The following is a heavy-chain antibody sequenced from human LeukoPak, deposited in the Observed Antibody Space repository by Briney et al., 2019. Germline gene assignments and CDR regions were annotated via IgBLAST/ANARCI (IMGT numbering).Heavy chain of an antibody. J-gene: IGHJ6*03. D-gene: IGHD3-3*01. V-gene: IGHV4-34*01. CDR1: GGSFSGYY. CDR2: INHSGST. Sequence: SETLSLTCAVYGGSFSGYYWSWIRQPPGKGLEWIGEINHSGSTNYNPSLKSRVTISVDTSKNQFSLKLSSVTAADTAVYYCAREGRAFWSGYYSPRGGHMDGWGKGTTVTVSS. CDR3: AREGRAFWSGYYSPRGGHMDG.